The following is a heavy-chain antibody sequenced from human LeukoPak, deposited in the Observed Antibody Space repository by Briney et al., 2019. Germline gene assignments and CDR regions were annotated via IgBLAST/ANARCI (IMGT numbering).Heavy chain of an antibody. CDR3: ARSTSPDYYDSSGTPWNYGMDV. V-gene: IGHV3-30-3*01. J-gene: IGHJ6*02. Sequence: GGSLRLSCAASGFTVSSNYMSWVRQAPGKGLEWVAVISYDGSNKYYADSVKGRFTISRDNSKNTLYLQMNSLRAEDTAVYYCARSTSPDYYDSSGTPWNYGMDVWGQGTTVTVSS. CDR2: ISYDGSNK. D-gene: IGHD3-22*01. CDR1: GFTVSSNY.